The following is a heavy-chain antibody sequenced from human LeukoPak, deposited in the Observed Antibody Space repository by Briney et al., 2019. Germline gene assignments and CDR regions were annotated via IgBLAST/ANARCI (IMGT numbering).Heavy chain of an antibody. CDR3: ARHAGRLRYFDWSTWAPFDY. Sequence: SETLSLTCAVSGGSISSDSFYWSWIRQPAGKGLEWIGRIYTSGNTNYNPSLKSRVTISVDTSKNQFSLKLSSVTAADTAVYYCARHAGRLRYFDWSTWAPFDYWGQGTLVTVSS. J-gene: IGHJ4*02. CDR1: GGSISSDSFY. CDR2: IYTSGNT. D-gene: IGHD3-9*01. V-gene: IGHV4-61*02.